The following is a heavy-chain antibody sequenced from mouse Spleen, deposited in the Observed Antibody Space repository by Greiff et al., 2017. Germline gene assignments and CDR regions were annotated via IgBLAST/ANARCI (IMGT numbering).Heavy chain of an antibody. CDR1: GYTFTSYW. CDR2: IHPSDSDT. V-gene: IGHV1-74*01. Sequence: QVQLKQPGAELVKPGASVKVSCKASGYTFTSYWMHWVKQRPGQGLEWIGRIHPSDSDTNYNQKFKGKATLTVDKSSSTAYMQLSSLTSEDSAVYYCAIGYGNYAMDYWGQGTSVTVSS. D-gene: IGHD2-10*02. CDR3: AIGYGNYAMDY. J-gene: IGHJ4*01.